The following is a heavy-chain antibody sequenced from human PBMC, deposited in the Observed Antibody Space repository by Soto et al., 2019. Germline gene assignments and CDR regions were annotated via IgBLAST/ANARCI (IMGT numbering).Heavy chain of an antibody. D-gene: IGHD5-12*01. V-gene: IGHV3-72*01. CDR2: SRDKVRSHTT. J-gene: IGHJ4*02. CDR1: GFTFSDHY. Sequence: EVQLAESGGGLVQPGGSLRLSCAASGFTFSDHYMDWVRQAPGKGLEWVGRSRDKVRSHTTEYAASVKGRFTISRGDSENSQYLQMNSLKTDDTAVYYSARGVVSTGYFDYWGQGTRVTVSS. CDR3: ARGVVSTGYFDY.